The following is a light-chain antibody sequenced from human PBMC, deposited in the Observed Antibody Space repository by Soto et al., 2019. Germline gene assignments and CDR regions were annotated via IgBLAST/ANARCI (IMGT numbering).Light chain of an antibody. CDR2: EGS. V-gene: IGLV2-14*01. J-gene: IGLJ2*01. CDR3: SSYTSTSTPVV. Sequence: QSVLTQPASVSGSPGQSITISCTGTSSDVGGYNYDSWYQQHPGKAPKLMIFEGSKRPSGVSNRFSGSKSGNTASLTISGLQAEDEADYYCSSYTSTSTPVVFGGGTKLTVL. CDR1: SSDVGGYNY.